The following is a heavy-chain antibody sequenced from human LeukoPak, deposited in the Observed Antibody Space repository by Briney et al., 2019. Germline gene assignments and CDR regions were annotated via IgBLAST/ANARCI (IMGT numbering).Heavy chain of an antibody. D-gene: IGHD3-22*01. CDR1: GGSFSGYY. Sequence: SETLSLTCAVYGGSFSGYYWTWIRQVPGKELEWIGEINHIENTDYNPSLKSRVTISVDMSKNQFSLKLTSVTAADSAVYYCARRYYDSRRVFDIWGQGTMVTVSS. CDR3: ARRYYDSRRVFDI. J-gene: IGHJ3*02. CDR2: INHIENT. V-gene: IGHV4-34*01.